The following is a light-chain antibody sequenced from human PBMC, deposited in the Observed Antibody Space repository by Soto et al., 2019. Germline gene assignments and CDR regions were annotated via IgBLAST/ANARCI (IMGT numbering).Light chain of an antibody. CDR2: AAS. CDR1: QDIAAY. Sequence: DIHVTQSPSSVSASVGYRFTITCRASQDIAAYLDWYQHKPGRAPELLIHAASSLQSGVPSRFRGSGSGTDFTLTINSLQPEDFETYYCQQAYSFPITFGQGTRLEIK. V-gene: IGKV1D-12*01. CDR3: QQAYSFPIT. J-gene: IGKJ5*01.